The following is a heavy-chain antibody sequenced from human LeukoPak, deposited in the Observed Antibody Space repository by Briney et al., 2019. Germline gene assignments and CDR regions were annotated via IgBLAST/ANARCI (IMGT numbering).Heavy chain of an antibody. CDR2: INHSGST. V-gene: IGHV4-34*01. Sequence: SETLSLPCAVYGGSFSGYYWSWIRQPPGKGLEWIGEINHSGSTNYNPSLKSRVTISVDTSKNQFSLKLSSVTAADTAVYYCARGRYCSSTSCFKYYFDYWGQGTLVTVSS. J-gene: IGHJ4*02. CDR3: ARGRYCSSTSCFKYYFDY. CDR1: GGSFSGYY. D-gene: IGHD2-2*01.